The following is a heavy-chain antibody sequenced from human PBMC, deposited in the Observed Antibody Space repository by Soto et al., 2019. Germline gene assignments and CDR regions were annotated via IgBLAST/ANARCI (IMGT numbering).Heavy chain of an antibody. CDR1: GGSISSYY. CDR2: IYTSGST. CDR3: ERHTAAAGMPYYYDDGMDV. Sequence: QVQLQESGPGLVKPSETLSLTCTVSGGSISSYYWSWIRQPAGKGLERIGRIYTSGSTNYNPSLKSRVTMSVDTSKNQFSLKLSSVTAADTALYYCERHTAAAGMPYYYDDGMDVWGQGTTVTVSS. J-gene: IGHJ6*02. D-gene: IGHD6-13*01. V-gene: IGHV4-4*07.